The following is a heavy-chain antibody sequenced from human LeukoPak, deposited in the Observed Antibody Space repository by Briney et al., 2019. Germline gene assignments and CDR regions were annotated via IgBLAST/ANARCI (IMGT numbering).Heavy chain of an antibody. V-gene: IGHV5-51*01. Sequence: GESLKISCKGSGYSFTNYWVGWVRQMPGKGLEWMGIIYPGDSDTRYSPSFQGQVTISADKSINTAYLQWSSLKASDTAIYYCARHEYSYGGDYWGQGTLVTVSS. CDR1: GYSFTNYW. D-gene: IGHD5-18*01. CDR3: ARHEYSYGGDY. J-gene: IGHJ4*02. CDR2: IYPGDSDT.